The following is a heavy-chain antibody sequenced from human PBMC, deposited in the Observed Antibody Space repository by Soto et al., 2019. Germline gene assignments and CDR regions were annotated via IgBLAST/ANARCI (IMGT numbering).Heavy chain of an antibody. D-gene: IGHD3-10*01. CDR1: GASISSDNW. Sequence: SETLSLTCAVSGASISSDNWWSWVRQPPGKGMEWIGEIYHSGSTNFNPSLKSRVTISVDKSKNQFSLKLSSVTAADTAIYYCARVSESVMLRGVVINWGQGTLVTVSS. J-gene: IGHJ4*02. CDR3: ARVSESVMLRGVVIN. CDR2: IYHSGST. V-gene: IGHV4-4*02.